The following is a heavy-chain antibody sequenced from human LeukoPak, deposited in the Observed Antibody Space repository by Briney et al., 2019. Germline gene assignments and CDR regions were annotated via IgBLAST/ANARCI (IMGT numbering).Heavy chain of an antibody. D-gene: IGHD5-12*01. CDR3: AKDVHSGYGYYFDY. Sequence: PGGSLRLSCAASGFTFSNYAMSWVRQAPGKGLEWVSAISGSGGSTYYTDSVKGRFTISRDNSKNTLFLQMNSLRAEDTAVYYCAKDVHSGYGYYFDYWGQGTLVTVSS. CDR1: GFTFSNYA. J-gene: IGHJ4*02. V-gene: IGHV3-23*01. CDR2: ISGSGGST.